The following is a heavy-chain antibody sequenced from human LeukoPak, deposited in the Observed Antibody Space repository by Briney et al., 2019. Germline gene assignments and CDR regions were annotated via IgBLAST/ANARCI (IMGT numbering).Heavy chain of an antibody. Sequence: GGSLRLSCAASGFTFSGYAIHGVRQAPGKGLEWVALISYDGSNRYYADSVKGRFTISRDISKNTLYLLMNSLRAEDTAVYSCADGVGPGSTIVPFDSWGQGTLVTVSS. CDR1: GFTFSGYA. V-gene: IGHV3-30*04. D-gene: IGHD5/OR15-5a*01. CDR3: ADGVGPGSTIVPFDS. CDR2: ISYDGSNR. J-gene: IGHJ4*02.